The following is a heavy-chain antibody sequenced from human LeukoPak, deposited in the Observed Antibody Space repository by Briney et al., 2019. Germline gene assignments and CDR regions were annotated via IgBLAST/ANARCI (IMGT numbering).Heavy chain of an antibody. J-gene: IGHJ5*02. CDR3: AKGRTNSGSYYGWFDP. CDR1: GFTFSSYA. CDR2: ISGSGGST. D-gene: IGHD1-26*01. Sequence: QPGGSLRLSCAASGFTFSSYAMSWVRQAPGKGLEWVSAISGSGGSTYYADSVKGRFTISRDNSKNTLYLQMNSLRAEDTAVYYCAKGRTNSGSYYGWFDPWGQGTPVTVSS. V-gene: IGHV3-23*01.